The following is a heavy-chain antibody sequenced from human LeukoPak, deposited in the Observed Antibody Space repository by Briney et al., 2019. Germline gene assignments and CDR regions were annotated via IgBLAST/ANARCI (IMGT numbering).Heavy chain of an antibody. CDR1: GGSISSSSYY. CDR3: AKFKDTAMVTVDY. D-gene: IGHD5-18*01. Sequence: PSETLSLTCTVSGGSISSSSYYWGWIRQPPGKGLEWIGSIYYSGSTYYNPSLKSRVTISVDTSKNQFSLKLSSVTAADAAVYYCAKFKDTAMVTVDYWGQGTLVTVSS. CDR2: IYYSGST. J-gene: IGHJ4*02. V-gene: IGHV4-39*01.